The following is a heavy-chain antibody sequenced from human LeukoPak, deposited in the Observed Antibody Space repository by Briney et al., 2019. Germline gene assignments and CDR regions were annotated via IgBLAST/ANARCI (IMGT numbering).Heavy chain of an antibody. CDR1: GGSISSSSYY. D-gene: IGHD2-21*02. J-gene: IGHJ4*02. CDR2: IYYSGSA. CDR3: ARLVGSYCGGDCYSDFDY. V-gene: IGHV4-39*01. Sequence: KPSETLSLTCTVSGGSISSSSYYWGWIRQPPGKGLEWIGSIYYSGSAYYNPSLKSRVTISVDTSKNQFSLKLSSVTAADTAVYYCARLVGSYCGGDCYSDFDYWGQGTLVTVSS.